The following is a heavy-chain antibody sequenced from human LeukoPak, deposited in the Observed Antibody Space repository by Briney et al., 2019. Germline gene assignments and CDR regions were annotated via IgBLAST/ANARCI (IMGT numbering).Heavy chain of an antibody. CDR2: IYHIGST. J-gene: IGHJ4*02. Sequence: SETLSLTCTVPGGSISSYYWSWIRQPPGKGLEWMGYIYHIGSTNYNPSLKSRVTISVDTSKNQFSLKLSSVTAADTAVYYCARSYAAQRACDYWGQGALVTVSS. D-gene: IGHD2-15*01. CDR1: GGSISSYY. CDR3: ARSYAAQRACDY. V-gene: IGHV4-59*01.